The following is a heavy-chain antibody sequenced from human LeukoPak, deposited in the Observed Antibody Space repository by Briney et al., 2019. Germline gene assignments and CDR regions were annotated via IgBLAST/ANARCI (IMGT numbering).Heavy chain of an antibody. CDR1: GYTLTELS. V-gene: IGHV1-2*02. CDR2: INPNSGGT. D-gene: IGHD2-21*01. CDR3: ARGVSGIYYYYYMDV. J-gene: IGHJ6*03. Sequence: ASVKVSCKVSGYTLTELSMHWVRQAPGQGLEWMGWINPNSGGTNYAQKFQGRVTMTRDTSICTAYMELSRLRSDDTAVYYCARGVSGIYYYYYMDVWGKGTTVTISS.